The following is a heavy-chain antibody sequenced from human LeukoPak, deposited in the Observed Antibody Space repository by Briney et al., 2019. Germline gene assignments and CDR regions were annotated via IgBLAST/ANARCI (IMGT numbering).Heavy chain of an antibody. V-gene: IGHV3-9*01. D-gene: IGHD3-3*01. CDR3: AKDGGDALFLEWLFANWFDP. CDR1: GFTFDDYA. Sequence: GGSLRLSCAASGFTFDDYAMHWIRQAPGKGLEWVSGISWNSGSIGYADSVKGRFTISRDNAKNSLYLQMNSLRAEDTALYYCAKDGGDALFLEWLFANWFDPWGQGTLVTVSS. CDR2: ISWNSGSI. J-gene: IGHJ5*02.